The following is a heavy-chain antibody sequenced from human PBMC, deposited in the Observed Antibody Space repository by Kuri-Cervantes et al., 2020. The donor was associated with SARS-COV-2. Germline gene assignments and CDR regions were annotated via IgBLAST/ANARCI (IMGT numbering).Heavy chain of an antibody. CDR3: ARDCKDSSSSSTFDY. J-gene: IGHJ4*02. CDR2: IIPIFGTA. V-gene: IGHV1-69*13. D-gene: IGHD6-6*01. Sequence: SVKVSCKASGYTFTSYGISWVRQAPGQGLEWMGRIIPIFGTANYAQKFQSRVTITADESTSTAYMELSSLRSEDTAVYYCARDCKDSSSSSTFDYWGQGTLVTVSS. CDR1: GYTFTSYG.